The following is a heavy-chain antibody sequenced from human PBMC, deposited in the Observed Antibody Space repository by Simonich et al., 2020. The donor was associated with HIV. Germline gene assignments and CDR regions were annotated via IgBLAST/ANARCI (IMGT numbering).Heavy chain of an antibody. J-gene: IGHJ5*02. CDR2: INPTSGGT. V-gene: IGHV1-2*06. CDR3: AREGSGTRYSFDL. CDR1: GYTFTGYY. D-gene: IGHD1-1*01. Sequence: QVQLVQSGAEVKKPGASVKVSCTASGYTFTGYYLHWVRQPPGQGLEWMGRINPTSGGTNYAQKVQGRVSMTTDTSTSTAYMELRTLRSDDTAVYYCAREGSGTRYSFDLWGQGTLVTVSS.